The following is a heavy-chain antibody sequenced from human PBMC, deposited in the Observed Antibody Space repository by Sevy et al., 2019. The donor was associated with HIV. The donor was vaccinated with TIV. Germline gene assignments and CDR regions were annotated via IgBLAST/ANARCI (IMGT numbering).Heavy chain of an antibody. CDR1: GFNFINYG. D-gene: IGHD3-22*01. J-gene: IGHJ3*01. Sequence: GGSLRLSCAASGFNFINYGMSWVRQAPGKGLEWVSVISGSGDTTNYADSVKGRFTISRDNSQNTLHLQMSSLRADDTAVYYCAKALNPALESMLEVNLRTLKGFDVWGQGTVVTVSS. V-gene: IGHV3-23*01. CDR3: AKALNPALESMLEVNLRTLKGFDV. CDR2: ISGSGDTT.